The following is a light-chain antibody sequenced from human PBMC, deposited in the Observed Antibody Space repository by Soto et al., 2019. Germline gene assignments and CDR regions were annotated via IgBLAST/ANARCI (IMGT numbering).Light chain of an antibody. J-gene: IGKJ2*01. Sequence: EIVLTQSPATLSLSPGERATLSCRASQSVSNYLAWYQQKPGQAPRLLIYDALTMATVIRDRFSGSGSGTDFTLTISSLEPEDFAVYYCQQRANWLFGQGTKLEIK. V-gene: IGKV3-11*01. CDR2: DAL. CDR3: QQRANWL. CDR1: QSVSNY.